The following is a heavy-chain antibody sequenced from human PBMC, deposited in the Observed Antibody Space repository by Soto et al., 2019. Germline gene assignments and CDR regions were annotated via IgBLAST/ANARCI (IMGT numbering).Heavy chain of an antibody. CDR3: ARAGFGELSPRYYYYGMDV. Sequence: SVKVSCKASGGTLSSYTISWVRQAPGQGLEWMGRIIPILGIANYAQKFQGRVTITADKSTSTAYMELSSLRSEDTAVYYCARAGFGELSPRYYYYGMDVWGQGTTVTVSS. CDR1: GGTLSSYT. V-gene: IGHV1-69*02. CDR2: IIPILGIA. J-gene: IGHJ6*02. D-gene: IGHD3-10*01.